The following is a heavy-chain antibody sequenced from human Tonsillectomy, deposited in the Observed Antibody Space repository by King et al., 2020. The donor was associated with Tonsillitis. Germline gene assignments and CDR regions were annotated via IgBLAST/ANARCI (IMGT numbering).Heavy chain of an antibody. CDR3: ARGSPGSRIEVLGNDY. CDR2: INPNSGDT. CDR1: GYTFTGYD. Sequence: QLVQSGAEVKKPGASVKVSCKASGYTFTGYDMHWGRQAPGQGLEWMGWINPNSGDTKYEQKFQGRVTMTRDTSISTAYMEVSRLTSDDTAVYYCARGSPGSRIEVLGNDYWGQGTLVTVSS. J-gene: IGHJ4*02. V-gene: IGHV1-2*02. D-gene: IGHD6-19*01.